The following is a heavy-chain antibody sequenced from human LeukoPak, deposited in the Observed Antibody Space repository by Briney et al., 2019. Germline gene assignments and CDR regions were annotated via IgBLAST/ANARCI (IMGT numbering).Heavy chain of an antibody. V-gene: IGHV1-69*13. J-gene: IGHJ6*02. D-gene: IGHD2-2*01. CDR3: ARSLPAAMAYYYYGMDV. CDR1: GCTFSSYA. CDR2: IIPIFGTA. Sequence: SLKVSCKASGCTFSSYAISWVRQAPGQGLEWMGGIIPIFGTANYAQKFQGRVTITADESTSTAYMELSSLRSEDTAVYYCARSLPAAMAYYYYGMDVWGQGTTVTVSS.